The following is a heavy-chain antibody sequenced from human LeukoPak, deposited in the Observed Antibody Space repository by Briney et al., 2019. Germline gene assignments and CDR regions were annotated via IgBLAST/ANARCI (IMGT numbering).Heavy chain of an antibody. Sequence: GASVKVSCKASGYTFTSYDINWVRQAPGQGLEWMGWMNPNSGNTGYAQKFQGRVTMTRNTSISTAYMELSSLRSEDTAVYYCARGLTKRITIFGVVNEYYFDYWGQGTLVTVSS. CDR2: MNPNSGNT. CDR3: ARGLTKRITIFGVVNEYYFDY. D-gene: IGHD3-3*01. J-gene: IGHJ4*02. V-gene: IGHV1-8*01. CDR1: GYTFTSYD.